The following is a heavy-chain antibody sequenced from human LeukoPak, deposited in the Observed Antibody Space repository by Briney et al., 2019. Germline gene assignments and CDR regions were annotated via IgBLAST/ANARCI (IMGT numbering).Heavy chain of an antibody. D-gene: IGHD2-2*01. Sequence: PSETLSLTCSVSGASISTNSHYWGWVRRPPGKGVEWDGSIFYSETTYYNQSFKSRVTISVDTSKNQFSLKLRSVTAADTAVYYCGRFCTSASCYEAPSIHPWGQGALVTVSS. CDR3: GRFCTSASCYEAPSIHP. CDR1: GASISTNSHY. J-gene: IGHJ5*02. CDR2: IFYSETT. V-gene: IGHV4-39*01.